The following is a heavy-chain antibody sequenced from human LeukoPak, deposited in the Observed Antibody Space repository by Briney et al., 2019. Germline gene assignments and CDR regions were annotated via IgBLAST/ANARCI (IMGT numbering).Heavy chain of an antibody. Sequence: GGSLRLSCAASGFTFTDYDLSWVRQAPGKGLEWVSTISASGGSIYYADSVKGRFTISRDISKNTLYLQMHSLRAEDTAVYYCAKDFPSSGYSDHWGQGTLVTVSS. D-gene: IGHD3-22*01. CDR2: ISASGGSI. J-gene: IGHJ4*02. CDR1: GFTFTDYD. CDR3: AKDFPSSGYSDH. V-gene: IGHV3-23*01.